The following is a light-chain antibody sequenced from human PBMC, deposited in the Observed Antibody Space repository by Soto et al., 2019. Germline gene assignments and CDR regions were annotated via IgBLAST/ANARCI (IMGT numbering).Light chain of an antibody. CDR3: QQFDSVPCT. J-gene: IGKJ2*02. V-gene: IGKV1-33*01. Sequence: DIQMTQSPSSLSASVGDRVTITCQASQDINNYLIWYQHKPGTAPKLLIYDASTLGTGVSSRFSGGGSGTHFTFTISSLQPEDIATYYCQQFDSVPCTFVQGTKLELK. CDR2: DAS. CDR1: QDINNY.